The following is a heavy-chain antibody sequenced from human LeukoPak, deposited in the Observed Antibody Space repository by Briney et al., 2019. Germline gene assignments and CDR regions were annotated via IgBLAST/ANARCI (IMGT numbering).Heavy chain of an antibody. CDR3: ARARDTWRFDY. D-gene: IGHD3-3*01. J-gene: IGHJ4*02. V-gene: IGHV3-7*05. CDR1: GFTVSGYW. CDR2: IKQDGGEK. Sequence: GGSLRLSCAASGFTVSGYWMSWVRQAPGKGPEWVATIKQDGGEKNYVDSVKGRFTISRDNTKNSLSLQMSSLRAEDTAVYYCARARDTWRFDYWGQGSLVTVSS.